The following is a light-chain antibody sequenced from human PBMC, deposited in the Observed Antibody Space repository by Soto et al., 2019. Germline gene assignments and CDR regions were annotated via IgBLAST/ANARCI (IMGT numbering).Light chain of an antibody. J-gene: IGKJ1*01. Sequence: DIQMTQSPSTLSASVGYRVTITCRASQSISSWLDWYQQKPGKAPKLLIYKASSLESGVPSRFSGSGSGTEFTLTISSLQPDDFATYYCQQYNSYWTFGQGTKVEIK. V-gene: IGKV1-5*03. CDR2: KAS. CDR3: QQYNSYWT. CDR1: QSISSW.